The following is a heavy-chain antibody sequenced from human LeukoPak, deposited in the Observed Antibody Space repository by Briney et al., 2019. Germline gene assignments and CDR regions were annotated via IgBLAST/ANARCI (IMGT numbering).Heavy chain of an antibody. CDR2: IYTSGST. J-gene: IGHJ3*02. V-gene: IGHV4-61*02. CDR1: GGSISSGSYY. Sequence: SETLSLTCTVSGGSISSGSYYWSWIRQPAGKGLEWIGRIYTSGSTNYNPSLKSRVTISVDTSKNQFSLKLSSVTAADTAVYYCARTYYYDSSGYHYAFDIWGQGTMVTVSS. D-gene: IGHD3-22*01. CDR3: ARTYYYDSSGYHYAFDI.